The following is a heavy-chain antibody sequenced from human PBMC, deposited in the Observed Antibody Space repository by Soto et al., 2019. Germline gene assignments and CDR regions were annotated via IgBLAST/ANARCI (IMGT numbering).Heavy chain of an antibody. CDR3: AKCTVDTIVTRGWCNWLDP. CDR2: IRGTNGNT. V-gene: IGHV3-23*01. J-gene: IGHJ5*02. Sequence: EVQLLESGGGLVQPGGSLRLSCAASGFTFSSSAMSWVRHAPGKGLEGVSAIRGTNGNTHYADSVKGRLTIARDNSKNTLYLQMMFLRAEDTAVYYCAKCTVDTIVTRGWCNWLDPWGQGPLVIVSS. D-gene: IGHD5-12*01. CDR1: GFTFSSSA.